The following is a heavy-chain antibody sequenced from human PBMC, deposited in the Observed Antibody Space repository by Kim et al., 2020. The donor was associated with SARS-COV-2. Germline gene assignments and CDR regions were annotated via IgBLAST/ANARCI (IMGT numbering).Heavy chain of an antibody. D-gene: IGHD5-18*01. CDR3: AKKDARGYSYGYFDY. V-gene: IGHV3-23*01. CDR2: ISGSGGST. CDR1: GFSFSSYA. J-gene: IGHJ4*02. Sequence: GGSLRLSCAASGFSFSSYAMSWVRQAPGKGLEWDSGISGSGGSTDYADSVKGRRTTSRDNSKNTLYLQMNSLRAEDTAVYYCAKKDARGYSYGYFDYWGQGTLVTVSS.